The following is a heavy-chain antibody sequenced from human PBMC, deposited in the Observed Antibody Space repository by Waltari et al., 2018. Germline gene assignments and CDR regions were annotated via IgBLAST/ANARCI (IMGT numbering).Heavy chain of an antibody. CDR3: ARVTSKYYFDY. Sequence: QVQLQESGPGLVKPSETLSLTCAVSGSSLSSGYYWGWIRQPPGKGLEWIGSIYPRGSTYYNPSLKSRVTISVDTSKNQFSLKLSSVTAADTAVYYCARVTSKYYFDYWGQGTLVTVSS. J-gene: IGHJ4*02. CDR1: GSSLSSGYY. V-gene: IGHV4-38-2*01. CDR2: IYPRGST.